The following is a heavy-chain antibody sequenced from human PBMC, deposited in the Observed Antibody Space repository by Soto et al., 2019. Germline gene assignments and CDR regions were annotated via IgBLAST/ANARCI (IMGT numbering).Heavy chain of an antibody. V-gene: IGHV3-13*05. CDR2: ISAAGDP. CDR3: ARTDRDFYGLDV. Sequence: EVQLVESGGGLVQPGGSLRLSCEASGFTFRNYDMHWVRQGTGKGLEWVSGISAAGDPDYADSVEARFTISRENAQNASFLQMNSLRVGDTAVYYCARTDRDFYGLDVWGQGTTVIVSS. J-gene: IGHJ6*02. CDR1: GFTFRNYD.